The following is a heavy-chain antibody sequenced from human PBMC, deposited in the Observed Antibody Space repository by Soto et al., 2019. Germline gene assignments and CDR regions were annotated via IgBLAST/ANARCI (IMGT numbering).Heavy chain of an antibody. J-gene: IGHJ6*02. D-gene: IGHD2-2*01. CDR3: ARHKGYCSSTSCYGMDG. CDR2: IYPGDSDT. CDR1: GDSFSSYW. V-gene: IGHV5-51*01. Sequence: GESLKISCQGSGDSFSSYWIVLVRPLPGKGLEWMGSIYPGDSDTRYSPSFQGQVTISADKSISTAYLQWNSLKASDTAMYFWARHKGYCSSTSCYGMDGWGQGDTVTVS.